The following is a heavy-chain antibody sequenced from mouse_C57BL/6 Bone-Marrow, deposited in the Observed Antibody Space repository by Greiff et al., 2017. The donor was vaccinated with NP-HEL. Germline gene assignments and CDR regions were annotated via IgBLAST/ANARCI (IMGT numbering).Heavy chain of an antibody. D-gene: IGHD1-1*01. J-gene: IGHJ1*03. V-gene: IGHV1-69*01. CDR1: GYTFTSYW. CDR3: ARRGIYYYGSRHWYFDV. CDR2: LEPSDRYT. Sequence: QVQLQQPGAELVMPGASVKLSCKASGYTFTSYWMHWVKQRPGQGLEWIGELEPSDRYTNNNQKFKGKSTLTVDKSSSTAYRQLSSLTSEDSAVYYCARRGIYYYGSRHWYFDVWGKGTTVTVSS.